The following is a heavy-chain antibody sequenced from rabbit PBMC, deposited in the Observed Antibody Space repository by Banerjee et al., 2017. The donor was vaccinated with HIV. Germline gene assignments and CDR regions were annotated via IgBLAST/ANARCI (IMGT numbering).Heavy chain of an antibody. CDR1: GFSFSGGYR. D-gene: IGHD4-2*01. J-gene: IGHJ6*01. V-gene: IGHV1S40*01. CDR2: IYTDYGST. Sequence: QSLEESGGDLVKPGASLTLTCTASGFSFSGGYRISWFRQAPGKGMEWIAYIYTDYGSTDYASWAKGRFTVSKTSSTTVTLQMNRLTAADTATYFCARGPMGYDGTLTDYGMDLWGPGTLVTVS. CDR3: ARGPMGYDGTLTDYGMDL.